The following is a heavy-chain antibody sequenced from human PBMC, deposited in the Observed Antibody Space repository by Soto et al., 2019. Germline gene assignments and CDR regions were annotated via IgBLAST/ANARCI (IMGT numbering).Heavy chain of an antibody. V-gene: IGHV3-11*01. Sequence: GGSLRLSCAASGFTFSDYYMSWIRQAPGKGLEWVSYISSSGSTIYYADSVKGRFTISRDNAKNSLYLQMNSLRAEDTAVYYCVRESSDFWSGYPDYWGQGTLVTVSS. CDR2: ISSSGSTI. D-gene: IGHD3-3*01. CDR1: GFTFSDYY. CDR3: VRESSDFWSGYPDY. J-gene: IGHJ4*02.